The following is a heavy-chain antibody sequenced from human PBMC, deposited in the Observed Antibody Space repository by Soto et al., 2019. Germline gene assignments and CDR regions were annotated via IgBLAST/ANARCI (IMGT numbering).Heavy chain of an antibody. V-gene: IGHV3-13*01. Sequence: EVQLVESGGGLVQPGGSLRLSCAASGFTFSSYDMHWVRQATGKGLEWVSAIGTAGDTYYPGSVKGRFTISRENAKNSLYLQMNSLSAEDTAVYYCARGSSEYSSSWYGVVDYWGQGTLVTVSS. J-gene: IGHJ4*02. CDR2: IGTAGDT. D-gene: IGHD6-13*01. CDR3: ARGSSEYSSSWYGVVDY. CDR1: GFTFSSYD.